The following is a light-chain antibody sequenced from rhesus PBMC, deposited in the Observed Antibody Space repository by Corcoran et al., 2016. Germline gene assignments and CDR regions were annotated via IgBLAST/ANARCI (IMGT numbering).Light chain of an antibody. V-gene: IGKV1-25*01. J-gene: IGKJ2*01. CDR2: EAS. Sequence: DIQMTQSPSSLSASVGDRVTITCRASQGITNDLAWYQQKPGGTPKLLIYEASSLQSGIPSRFSGSGSGTDFTLTISSLQSEDFATYYCQHYYSTPYSFGQGTKVEIK. CDR3: QHYYSTPYS. CDR1: QGITND.